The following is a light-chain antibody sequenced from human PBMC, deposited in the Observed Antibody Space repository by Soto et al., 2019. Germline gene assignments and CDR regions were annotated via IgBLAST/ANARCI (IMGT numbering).Light chain of an antibody. CDR3: QQRSNWPSIT. Sequence: IVLPPSPGTLSLSPGARDTLSGRASQSVSSYLAWYQQKPGQAPPLLIYDASKRATGIPARFSGSGSGTEFTLTISSLEPEDSSVYHCQQRSNWPSITFGQGTRVENK. CDR2: DAS. V-gene: IGKV3-11*01. CDR1: QSVSSY. J-gene: IGKJ5*01.